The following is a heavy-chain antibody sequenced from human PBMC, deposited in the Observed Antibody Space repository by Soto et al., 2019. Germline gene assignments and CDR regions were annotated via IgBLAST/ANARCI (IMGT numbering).Heavy chain of an antibody. J-gene: IGHJ3*02. Sequence: QVQLQESGPGLVKPSETLSLTCTVSGGSISSYYWSWIRQPAGKGLEWIGRIYTSGSTNYNPSLKSRVTMSVDTSKNQFSLKLSSVTAADTAVYYCARDLFLYSGYSAISYDAFDIWGQGTMVTVSS. D-gene: IGHD5-12*01. V-gene: IGHV4-4*07. CDR1: GGSISSYY. CDR3: ARDLFLYSGYSAISYDAFDI. CDR2: IYTSGST.